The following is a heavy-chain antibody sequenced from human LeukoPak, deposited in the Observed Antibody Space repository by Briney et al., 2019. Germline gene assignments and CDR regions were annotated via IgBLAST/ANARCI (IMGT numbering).Heavy chain of an antibody. CDR1: GFTFSSYA. V-gene: IGHV3-23*01. Sequence: GGSLRLSCAASGFTFSSYAMSWVRQAPGKGLEWVSAISGSGGSTYYADSVKGRFTIPRDNSKNTLYLQMNSLRAEDTAVYYCASSWGWYYYYYGMDVWGQGTTVTVSS. CDR2: ISGSGGST. D-gene: IGHD6-13*01. J-gene: IGHJ6*02. CDR3: ASSWGWYYYYYGMDV.